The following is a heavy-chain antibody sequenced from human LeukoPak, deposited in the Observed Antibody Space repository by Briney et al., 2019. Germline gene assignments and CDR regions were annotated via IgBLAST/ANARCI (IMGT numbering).Heavy chain of an antibody. CDR2: VYTSGIT. CDR1: GVSISSYY. V-gene: IGHV4-4*07. J-gene: IGHJ5*02. CDR3: ARTGDYSRSTGGWFDP. Sequence: SETLSLTCTVSGVSISSYYWSWVRQPAGKGLEWIGRVYTSGITNYSPSLRSRVTISVATSKNQFSLRLNSVTAADTAVYFCARTGDYSRSTGGWFDPWGQGTLVTVSS. D-gene: IGHD4-11*01.